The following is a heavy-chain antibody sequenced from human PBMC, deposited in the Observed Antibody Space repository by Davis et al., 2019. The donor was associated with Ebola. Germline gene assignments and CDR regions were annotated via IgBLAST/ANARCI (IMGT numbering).Heavy chain of an antibody. CDR2: IIPNLGIA. D-gene: IGHD3-10*01. V-gene: IGHV1-69*04. CDR3: AGAATTMIPGIMTSYGLDV. CDR1: GGTFSSYA. Sequence: AASVKVSCKASGGTFSSYAISWVRQAPGQGLEWMGRIIPNLGIANYAQKFQGRVTITADKSTSTAYMEVSSLRSEDTAVYYCAGAATTMIPGIMTSYGLDVWGQGTTVTVSS. J-gene: IGHJ6*02.